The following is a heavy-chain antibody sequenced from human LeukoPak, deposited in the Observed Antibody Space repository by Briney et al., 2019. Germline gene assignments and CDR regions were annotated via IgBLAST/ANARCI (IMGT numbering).Heavy chain of an antibody. V-gene: IGHV3-9*01. D-gene: IGHD5-12*01. CDR3: ARATGGVATTSFDY. CDR1: GFTFDDYA. Sequence: GGSLRLSCAASGFTFDDYAMHWVRQAPGKGLEWVSGISWNSGSIGYADSVKGRFTISRDNAKNSLYLQMNSLRAEDTAFYYCARATGGVATTSFDYWGQGTLVTVSS. J-gene: IGHJ4*02. CDR2: ISWNSGSI.